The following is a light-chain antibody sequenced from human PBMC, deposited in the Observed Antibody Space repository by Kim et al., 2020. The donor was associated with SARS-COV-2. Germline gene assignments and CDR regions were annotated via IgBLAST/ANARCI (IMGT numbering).Light chain of an antibody. Sequence: QSVLTQPPSASGTPGQRVTISCSGSTSNIGSNSVYWYQQLPGTAPKLLIYYNNERPSGVPDRFSGSKSGTSASLAISGLRSEDEAAYYCATWDDSLSGVVFGGGTQLTVL. V-gene: IGLV1-47*02. CDR2: YNN. J-gene: IGLJ2*01. CDR3: ATWDDSLSGVV. CDR1: TSNIGSNS.